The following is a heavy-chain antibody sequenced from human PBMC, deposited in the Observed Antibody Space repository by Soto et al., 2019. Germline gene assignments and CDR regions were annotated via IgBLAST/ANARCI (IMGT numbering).Heavy chain of an antibody. Sequence: PGGSLRLSCAASGFTFSSYAMSWVRQAPGKGLEWVSSISSSSGSTYYADSVKGRFTISRDNAKNSLYLQMNSLRDEDTAVYYCARDKWRGRIVGATTPSHNWFDPWGQGTLVTVSS. V-gene: IGHV3-48*02. CDR2: ISSSSGST. CDR3: ARDKWRGRIVGATTPSHNWFDP. J-gene: IGHJ5*02. CDR1: GFTFSSYA. D-gene: IGHD1-26*01.